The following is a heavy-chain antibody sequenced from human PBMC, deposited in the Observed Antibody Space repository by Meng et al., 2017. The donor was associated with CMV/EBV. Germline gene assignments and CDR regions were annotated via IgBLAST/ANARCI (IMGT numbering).Heavy chain of an antibody. J-gene: IGHJ4*02. CDR1: GGSISNSLW. CDR3: ARTNGPWTAMADY. V-gene: IGHV4-4*02. Sequence: SETLSLTCAVSGGSISNSLWWSWVRQPPGKGLEWIGEISHSGNTKYNPSLQSRVTISVDTSKNQFSLKLSSVTAADTAVYYCARTNGPWTAMADYWGQGTLVTVSS. CDR2: ISHSGNT. D-gene: IGHD5-18*01.